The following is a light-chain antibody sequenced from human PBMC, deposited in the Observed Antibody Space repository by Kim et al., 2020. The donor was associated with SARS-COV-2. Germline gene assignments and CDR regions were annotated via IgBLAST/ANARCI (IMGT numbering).Light chain of an antibody. CDR2: GKN. J-gene: IGLJ3*02. Sequence: SSALTQDPAVSLALGQTVRITCQGDSLRSYYASWYQQKPGQAPVLVIYGKNNRPSGIPDRFSGSSSGNTASLTITGAQGEDEADYYCNSRDSSGNHWVFG. CDR1: SLRSYY. CDR3: NSRDSSGNHWV. V-gene: IGLV3-19*01.